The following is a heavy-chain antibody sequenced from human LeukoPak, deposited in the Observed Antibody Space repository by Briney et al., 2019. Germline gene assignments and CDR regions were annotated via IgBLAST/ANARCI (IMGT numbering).Heavy chain of an antibody. CDR1: GFTFSSYS. Sequence: GGSLRLSCAASGFTFSSYSMNWVRQAPGKGLEWVSSISSSSSYIYYADSVRGRFTISRDNSKNTLYLQMNSLRAEDTAVYYCAKESWLYYYYYYMDVWGKGTTVTVSS. D-gene: IGHD5-24*01. J-gene: IGHJ6*03. CDR2: ISSSSSYI. CDR3: AKESWLYYYYYYMDV. V-gene: IGHV3-21*04.